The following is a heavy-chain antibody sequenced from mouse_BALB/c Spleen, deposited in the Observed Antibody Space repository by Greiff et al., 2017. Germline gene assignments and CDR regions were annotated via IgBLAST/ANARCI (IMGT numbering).Heavy chain of an antibody. CDR3: AREGGGYYVIGFDY. D-gene: IGHD2-3*01. V-gene: IGHV3-6*02. Sequence: DVKLVESGPGLVKPSQSLSLTCSVTGYSITSGYYWNWIRQFPGNKLEWMGYISYDGSNNYNPSLKNRISLTRDTSKHQFFLKLNSVTTEDTATYYCAREGGGYYVIGFDYWGQGTTLTVSS. CDR1: GYSITSGYY. J-gene: IGHJ2*01. CDR2: ISYDGSN.